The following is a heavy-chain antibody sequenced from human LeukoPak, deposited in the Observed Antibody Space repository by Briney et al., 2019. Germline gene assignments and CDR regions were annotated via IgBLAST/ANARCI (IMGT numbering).Heavy chain of an antibody. D-gene: IGHD3-22*01. V-gene: IGHV4-34*01. Sequence: PSETPSLTSAEYGDSFCGAIRCWIPERPGTGLEWSGEIYHSGTINYSPPHKCRVILSAVTSKYQFSLKRSSVPAADTAVYYCARAFSDRDSSGYYLDYFDYWGKGTLVTVSS. J-gene: IGHJ4*02. CDR3: ARAFSDRDSSGYYLDYFDY. CDR2: IYHSGTI. CDR1: GDSFCGAI.